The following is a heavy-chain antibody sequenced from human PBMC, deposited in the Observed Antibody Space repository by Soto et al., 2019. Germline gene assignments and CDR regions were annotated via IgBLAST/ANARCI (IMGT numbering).Heavy chain of an antibody. CDR1: GYSFTDYH. CDR2: INPKSGGT. V-gene: IGHV1-2*04. J-gene: IGHJ6*02. D-gene: IGHD2-8*01. Sequence: ASVKVSCKASGYSFTDYHIHWVRQAPGQGLEWLGRINPKSGGTSTAQKFQGWVTMTTDTSISTASMELTRLTSDDTAIYYCARGDSTDCSNGVCSFFYNHDMDVWGRGTTVTVSS. CDR3: ARGDSTDCSNGVCSFFYNHDMDV.